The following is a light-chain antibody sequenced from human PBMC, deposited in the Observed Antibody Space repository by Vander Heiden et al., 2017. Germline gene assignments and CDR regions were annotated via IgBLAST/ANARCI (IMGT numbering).Light chain of an antibody. CDR2: DDT. Sequence: SYVLTQAPSVSVAPGQTARITCGGNSTEDKRVLWYQQKPGQAPVLVVYDDTDRPSGIPDRFSGSNSGNPATLTITRGEAGDEADFYCQVWDSNSDHLVVFGGGTKLTVL. CDR3: QVWDSNSDHLVV. V-gene: IGLV3-21*02. J-gene: IGLJ2*01. CDR1: STEDKR.